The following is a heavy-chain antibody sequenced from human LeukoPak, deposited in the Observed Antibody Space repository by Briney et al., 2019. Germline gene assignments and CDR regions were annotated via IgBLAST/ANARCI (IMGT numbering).Heavy chain of an antibody. CDR3: ARGELPTGWLTDF. CDR1: GFTLHNHA. V-gene: IGHV3-43D*04. Sequence: PGGSLRLSCAASGFTLHNHAMHWVRQAPGKGPEWVSLIDWDSSRTFYTESVKGRFTISRDNSKNSLFLQTNSLRAEDTALYYCARGELPTGWLTDFWGQGTLVTVST. CDR2: IDWDSSRT. J-gene: IGHJ4*02. D-gene: IGHD6-19*01.